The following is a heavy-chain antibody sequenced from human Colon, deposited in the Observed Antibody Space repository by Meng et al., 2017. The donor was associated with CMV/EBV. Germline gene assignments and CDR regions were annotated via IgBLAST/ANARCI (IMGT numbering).Heavy chain of an antibody. CDR2: IYWDANK. D-gene: IGHD2-15*01. Sequence: SLSNSCVSVGCIRQSPGTALEWLALIYWDANKSYSPSLTSRLTITRDTSKNQVVLTMTNMDPVDTATYFCTHRGRAILGGTGDFDYWGQGTLVTVSS. CDR3: THRGRAILGGTGDFDY. CDR1: SLSNSCVS. J-gene: IGHJ4*02. V-gene: IGHV2-5*02.